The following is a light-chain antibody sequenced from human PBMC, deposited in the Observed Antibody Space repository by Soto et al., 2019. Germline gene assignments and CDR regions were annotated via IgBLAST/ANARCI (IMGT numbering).Light chain of an antibody. V-gene: IGKV3-20*01. J-gene: IGKJ5*01. CDR2: RAS. CDR1: ESVTSTY. Sequence: EIVLTQSPGTLSLSPGERATLSCMASESVTSTYLAWYQQKPGQSPRLVISRASSRATGVPERFSGNGSGTDFTLTITGLEPEDFAMYYCQQYGDSPLTFGQGTRLEIK. CDR3: QQYGDSPLT.